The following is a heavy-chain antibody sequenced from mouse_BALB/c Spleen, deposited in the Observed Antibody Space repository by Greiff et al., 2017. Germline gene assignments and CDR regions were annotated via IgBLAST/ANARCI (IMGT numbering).Heavy chain of an antibody. Sequence: VKLVESGPGLVAPSQTLSISCTVSGFSFTSYGVHWVRQPPGKGLEWLGVIWAGGSTNYNSALKSRLSISKDNSKSKVFLKMNRLRTDDTAVYYCARVPGREYYFDYWGQGTTLTVSS. CDR1: GFSFTSYG. CDR2: IWAGGST. J-gene: IGHJ2*01. CDR3: ARVPGREYYFDY. V-gene: IGHV2-9*02. D-gene: IGHD3-3*01.